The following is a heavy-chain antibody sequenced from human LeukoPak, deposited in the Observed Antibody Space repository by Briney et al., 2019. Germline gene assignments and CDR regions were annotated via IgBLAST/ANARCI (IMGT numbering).Heavy chain of an antibody. CDR3: AKGVVGGRRDYYSYFDY. CDR2: ISDSGGGS. CDR1: GFTFRSYG. J-gene: IGHJ4*02. D-gene: IGHD3-22*01. Sequence: GGSLRLSCAASGFTFRSYGMNWVRQAPGKGLEWVAVISDSGGGSNYADSVKGRFTISRDNSKNTLYVQMDSLRVEDTAVYYCAKGVVGGRRDYYSYFDYWGQGTLVTVSS. V-gene: IGHV3-23*01.